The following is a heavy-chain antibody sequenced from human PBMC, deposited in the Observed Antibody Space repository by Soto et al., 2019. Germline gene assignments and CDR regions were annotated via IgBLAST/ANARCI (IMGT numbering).Heavy chain of an antibody. CDR3: AREGYGGNSGPFDY. J-gene: IGHJ4*02. CDR1: GYTFTSYG. CDR2: IIPILGIA. V-gene: IGHV1-69*04. D-gene: IGHD4-17*01. Sequence: SVKVSCKASGYTFTSYGISWVRQAPGQGLEWMGRIIPILGIANYAQKFQGRVTITADKSTSTAYMELSSLRSEDTAVYYCAREGYGGNSGPFDYWGQGTLVTVSS.